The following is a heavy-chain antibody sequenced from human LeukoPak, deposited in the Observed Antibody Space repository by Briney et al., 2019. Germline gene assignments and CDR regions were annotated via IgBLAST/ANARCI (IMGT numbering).Heavy chain of an antibody. CDR1: GGSISSHY. Sequence: SETLSLTCTVSGGSISSHYWSWIRQPPGKGLEWIGYIYYSGSTNYNPSLKSRVTISVDTSKNQFSLKLTSVSAADTAVYHCARGRTGAAALDFWGPGTLVTVSS. D-gene: IGHD2-2*01. CDR3: ARGRTGAAALDF. V-gene: IGHV4-59*11. CDR2: IYYSGST. J-gene: IGHJ4*02.